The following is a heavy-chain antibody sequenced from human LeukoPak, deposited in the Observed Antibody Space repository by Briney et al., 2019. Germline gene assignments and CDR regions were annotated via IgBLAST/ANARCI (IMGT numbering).Heavy chain of an antibody. CDR3: GRKMVVAGGGDCFDY. D-gene: IGHD6-19*01. J-gene: IGHJ4*02. CDR2: ISGSGGNT. V-gene: IGHV3-23*01. CDR1: GFTFSGNA. Sequence: GGSLRLSCAASGFTFSGNAMSWVRQAPGKGLEWVSAISGSGGNTYYEDSVKGRFTISRDNSKNTLYLQMNSLRGEDTAVYYCGRKMVVAGGGDCFDYWGQGTLVSVSS.